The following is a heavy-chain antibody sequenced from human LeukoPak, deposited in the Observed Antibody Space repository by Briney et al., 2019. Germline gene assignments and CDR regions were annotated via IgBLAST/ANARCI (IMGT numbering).Heavy chain of an antibody. D-gene: IGHD3-22*01. V-gene: IGHV4-34*01. CDR3: ARPTYYYDSSGYYYSRGSFDAFDI. CDR2: INHSGST. CDR1: GGSFSGYY. Sequence: PSETLSLTCAVYGGSFSGYYWSWIRQPPGKGLERIGEINHSGSTYYNPSLKSRVTISVDTSKNQFSLKLSSVTAADTAVYYCARPTYYYDSSGYYYSRGSFDAFDIWGQGTMVTVSS. J-gene: IGHJ3*02.